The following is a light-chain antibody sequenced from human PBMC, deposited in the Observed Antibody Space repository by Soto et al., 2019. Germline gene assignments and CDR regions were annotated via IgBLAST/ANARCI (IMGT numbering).Light chain of an antibody. Sequence: EIVLTQSPGSLSLSPGEGATLSCRASQSVSTTYLAWYQLKPGQAPRLVIYATSSRAAGIPDRFRGSGSGTEFPLTISSLEPKDVGVYFCQQYGNSPPYSFGPGTKLEIK. J-gene: IGKJ2*03. CDR3: QQYGNSPPYS. CDR2: ATS. V-gene: IGKV3-20*01. CDR1: QSVSTTY.